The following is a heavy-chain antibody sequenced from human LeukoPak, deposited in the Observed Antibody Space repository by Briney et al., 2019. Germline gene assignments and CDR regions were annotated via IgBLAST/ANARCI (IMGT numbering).Heavy chain of an antibody. CDR2: ISSSSSYI. V-gene: IGHV3-21*01. J-gene: IGHJ4*02. Sequence: GGSLKLSCAASGFTFSGSAMHWVRQASGKGLEWVSAISSSSSYIYYADSVKGRFTITRDNSKNTLYLQMNSLRLEDMALYYCAKPSGSGVDYWGRGTRVTVSS. D-gene: IGHD1-26*01. CDR3: AKPSGSGVDY. CDR1: GFTFSGSA.